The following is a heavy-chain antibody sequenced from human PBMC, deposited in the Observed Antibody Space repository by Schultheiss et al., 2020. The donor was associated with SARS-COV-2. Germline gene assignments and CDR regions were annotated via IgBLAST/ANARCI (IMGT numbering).Heavy chain of an antibody. V-gene: IGHV3-30*16. J-gene: IGHJ3*02. Sequence: LSLTCAVSGCLISSGYYWGWVRQPPGKGLQWVAVISNDGSNTYYADSVKGRFTISRDNSKNTLYLQMNSLRAEDTAVFYCARDPYNFYDSDRFDAFDIWGQGTLVTVSS. D-gene: IGHD3-22*01. CDR1: GCLISSGY. CDR3: ARDPYNFYDSDRFDAFDI. CDR2: ISNDGSNT.